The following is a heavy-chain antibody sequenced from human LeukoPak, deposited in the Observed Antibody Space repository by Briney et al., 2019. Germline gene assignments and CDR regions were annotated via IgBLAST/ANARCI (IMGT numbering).Heavy chain of an antibody. CDR2: ISYDGSNK. J-gene: IGHJ6*02. V-gene: IGHV3-30*18. D-gene: IGHD2-21*02. Sequence: GRSLRLSCAASGFTFSSYGMHWVRQAPGKGLEWVAVISYDGSNKYYADSVKGRFTISRDNSKNTLYLQMNSLRAEDTAVYYCAKVEYCGGDCSPYYYYGMDVWGQGTTVTVSS. CDR3: AKVEYCGGDCSPYYYYGMDV. CDR1: GFTFSSYG.